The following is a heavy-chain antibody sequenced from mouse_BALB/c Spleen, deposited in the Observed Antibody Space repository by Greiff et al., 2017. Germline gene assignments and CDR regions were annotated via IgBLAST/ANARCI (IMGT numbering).Heavy chain of an antibody. CDR1: GYSFTSYW. CDR3: ARSGRYDY. Sequence: VQLQHSGPQLVRPGASVKISCKASGYSFTSYWMHWVKQRPGQGLEWIGMIDPSDSETRLNQKFKDKATLTVDKSSSTTYMQLSSPTSEDSAVYYCARSGRYDYWGQGTTLTVSS. CDR2: IDPSDSET. V-gene: IGHV1S127*01. J-gene: IGHJ2*01. D-gene: IGHD2-14*01.